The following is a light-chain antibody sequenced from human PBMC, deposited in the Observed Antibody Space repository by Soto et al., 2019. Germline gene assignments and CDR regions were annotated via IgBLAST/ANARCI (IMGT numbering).Light chain of an antibody. CDR3: QQYGSSPYT. CDR2: AAS. J-gene: IGKJ2*01. CDR1: QSVNSRY. Sequence: EIVLTQSPGTLSLSPGERATLSCRASQSVNSRYLAWYQQKPGQAPRLLIYAASNRATGIPDRFSGSGSGTDLTLTTRRLEPEDFAVYYCQQYGSSPYTFGQGTKLDIK. V-gene: IGKV3-20*01.